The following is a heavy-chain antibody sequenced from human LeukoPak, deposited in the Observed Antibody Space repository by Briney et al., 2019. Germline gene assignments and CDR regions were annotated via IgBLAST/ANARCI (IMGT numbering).Heavy chain of an antibody. J-gene: IGHJ3*02. CDR3: ARGNYYDSRTYYRAFDI. Sequence: PSETLSLTCTVSGGSINNSYWTWIRQPPGKGLEWIGHIYYSGSTKYNPSLKSRVTISVDTSKNQFSLKLSSVTAADTAVYYCARGNYYDSRTYYRAFDIWGQGTMVTVSS. CDR1: GGSINNSY. CDR2: IYYSGST. V-gene: IGHV4-59*01. D-gene: IGHD3-22*01.